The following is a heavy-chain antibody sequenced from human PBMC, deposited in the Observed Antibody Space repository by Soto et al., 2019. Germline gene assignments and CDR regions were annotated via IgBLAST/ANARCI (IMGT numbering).Heavy chain of an antibody. CDR2: IYYSGST. D-gene: IGHD3-10*01. CDR1: GGSISSSSYY. V-gene: IGHV4-39*01. CDR3: ARQITMVRGGNYDY. Sequence: WETLSLTCTVSGGSISSSSYYWGWIRQPPGKGLEWIGSIYYSGSTYYNPSLKSRVTISVDTSKNQFSLKLSSVTAADTAVYYCARQITMVRGGNYDYWGQGTLVTVSS. J-gene: IGHJ4*02.